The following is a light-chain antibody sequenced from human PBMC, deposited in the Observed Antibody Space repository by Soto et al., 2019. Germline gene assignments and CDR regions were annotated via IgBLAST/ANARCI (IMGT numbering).Light chain of an antibody. CDR3: SSYTSSSTNV. Sequence: QSVLTQPASGSGSPGRSITISCTGTGSDVGGYNYVSWYQQHPGKAPKLMIYDVSNRPSGVSNRFSGSKSGNTASLTISGLQAEDEADYYCSSYTSSSTNVFGTGTKVTVL. CDR2: DVS. J-gene: IGLJ1*01. CDR1: GSDVGGYNY. V-gene: IGLV2-14*01.